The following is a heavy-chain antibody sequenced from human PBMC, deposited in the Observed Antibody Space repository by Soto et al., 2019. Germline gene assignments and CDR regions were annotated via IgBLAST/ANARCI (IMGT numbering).Heavy chain of an antibody. CDR1: GGSFSGYY. CDR3: ASYGSGRPLLRVFDY. Sequence: SSETLSLTCAVYGGSFSGYYWSWIRQPPGKGLEWIGEINHSGSTNYNPSLKSRVTISVDTSKNQFSLKLSSVTAADTAVYYCASYGSGRPLLRVFDYWGQGTLVTVSS. CDR2: INHSGST. J-gene: IGHJ4*02. D-gene: IGHD3-10*01. V-gene: IGHV4-34*01.